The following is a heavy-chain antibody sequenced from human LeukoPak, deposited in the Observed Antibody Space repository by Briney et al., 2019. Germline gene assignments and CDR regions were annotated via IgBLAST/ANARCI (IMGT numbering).Heavy chain of an antibody. CDR1: GYTLTDYY. J-gene: IGHJ5*02. Sequence: ASVKVSCKASGYTLTDYYMHWVRQAPGQGLEWMGWINPNSGGTNYAQKFQGRVTMTRDTSISTAYMELSRLRSDDTAVYYCARDHEYQLLSGSYDPWGQGTLVTVSS. CDR2: INPNSGGT. CDR3: ARDHEYQLLSGSYDP. V-gene: IGHV1-2*02. D-gene: IGHD2-2*01.